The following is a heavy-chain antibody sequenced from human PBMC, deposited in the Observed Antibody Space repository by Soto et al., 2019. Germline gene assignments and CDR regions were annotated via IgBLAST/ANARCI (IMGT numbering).Heavy chain of an antibody. CDR3: APWFGAFDY. CDR2: ISYDGSNK. J-gene: IGHJ4*02. Sequence: QVQLVESGGGVVQPGRSLRLSCAASGFTFSSYGMHWVRQAPGKGLEWVAVISYDGSNKYYADYVKGRFTISRHNYKNTLYLRMSSPGAADTAVNYCAPWFGAFDYWGQGTLVTVSS. D-gene: IGHD3-10*01. CDR1: GFTFSSYG. V-gene: IGHV3-30*03.